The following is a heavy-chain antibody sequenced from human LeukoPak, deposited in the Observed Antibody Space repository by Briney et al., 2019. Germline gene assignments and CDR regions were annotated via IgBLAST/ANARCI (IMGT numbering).Heavy chain of an antibody. Sequence: GGSLRLSCAASGFTFSSYGMHWVRQAPGKGLEWVAFIRYDGSNKYYADSVKGRFTISRDNSKNTLYLQMNSLRAEDTAVYYCAKDFVYYDILTGYYKAVGGGNFDYWGQGTLVTVSS. CDR3: AKDFVYYDILTGYYKAVGGGNFDY. D-gene: IGHD3-9*01. CDR1: GFTFSSYG. V-gene: IGHV3-30*02. J-gene: IGHJ4*02. CDR2: IRYDGSNK.